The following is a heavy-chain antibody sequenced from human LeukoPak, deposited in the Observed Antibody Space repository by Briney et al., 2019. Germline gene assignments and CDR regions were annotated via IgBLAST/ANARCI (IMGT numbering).Heavy chain of an antibody. Sequence: ASVKVSCKASGYTFSSYYMHWVRQAPGQGLEWVGLINPTGDSTNYAQNFRGRVTMTRDTSTSTVYMDLSSLRSEDAAVYYCAREASGGYFDYWGQGTLVTVSS. CDR1: GYTFSSYY. CDR3: AREASGGYFDY. V-gene: IGHV1-46*01. J-gene: IGHJ4*02. D-gene: IGHD4-23*01. CDR2: INPTGDST.